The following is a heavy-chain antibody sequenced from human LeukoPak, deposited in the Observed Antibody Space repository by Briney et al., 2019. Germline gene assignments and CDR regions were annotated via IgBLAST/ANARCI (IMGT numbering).Heavy chain of an antibody. Sequence: PSETLSLTCAVYGGSFSGYYWSWIRQPPGKGLEWIGEINHSGSTNYNPSLKSRVTISVDTSKNQFSLKLSSVTAADTAVHYCAKPIPSYGDYSDYWGQGTLVTVSS. V-gene: IGHV4-34*01. D-gene: IGHD4-17*01. CDR3: AKPIPSYGDYSDY. CDR2: INHSGST. CDR1: GGSFSGYY. J-gene: IGHJ4*02.